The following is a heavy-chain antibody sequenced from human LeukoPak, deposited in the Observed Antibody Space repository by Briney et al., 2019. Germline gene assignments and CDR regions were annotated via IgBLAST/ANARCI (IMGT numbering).Heavy chain of an antibody. Sequence: GGSLRLSCAASGFTFSNAWMSWVRRAPGKGLEWVSSISVSSSSISYADSVRGRFTISRDNAKSSLYLQMNSLRAEDTAVYYCARGAYCSGGSCLFDYWGQGTLVTVSS. CDR1: GFTFSNAW. CDR3: ARGAYCSGGSCLFDY. CDR2: ISVSSSSI. V-gene: IGHV3-21*01. J-gene: IGHJ4*02. D-gene: IGHD2-15*01.